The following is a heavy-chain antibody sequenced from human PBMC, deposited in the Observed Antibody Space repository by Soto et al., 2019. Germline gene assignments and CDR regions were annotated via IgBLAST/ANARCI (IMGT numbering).Heavy chain of an antibody. CDR3: ANQKIRFSVAGTLYGLGV. D-gene: IGHD6-19*01. CDR1: GFVFSTYS. CDR2: ISSTSGTI. Sequence: EGQLVESGGNLVRPGGSLRLSGEASGFVFSTYSMNWVRQAPGKGLEWISYISSTSGTIYYADSVKGRFTIFRDNAKNSLFLQMNGLRDDDTAVYYCANQKIRFSVAGTLYGLGVWGQGTTVTVSS. J-gene: IGHJ6*02. V-gene: IGHV3-48*02.